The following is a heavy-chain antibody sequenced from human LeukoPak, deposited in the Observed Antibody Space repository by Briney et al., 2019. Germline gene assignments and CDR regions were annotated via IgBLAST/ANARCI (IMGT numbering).Heavy chain of an antibody. J-gene: IGHJ4*02. CDR1: GFTFSDYY. D-gene: IGHD3-10*01. CDR3: ARVPVLLWFGELLL. CDR2: ISSSGSTI. Sequence: GGSLRLSCAASGFTFSDYYMSWIRQAPEKGLEWVSYISSSGSTIYYADSVKGRFNISRDNAKNSLYLQMNSLRAEDTAVYYCARVPVLLWFGELLLWGQGTLVTVSS. V-gene: IGHV3-11*04.